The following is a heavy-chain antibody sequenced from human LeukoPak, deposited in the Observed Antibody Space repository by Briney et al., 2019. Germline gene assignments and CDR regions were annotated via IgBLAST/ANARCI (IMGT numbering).Heavy chain of an antibody. D-gene: IGHD4-17*01. CDR2: ISGSGGST. V-gene: IGHV3-23*01. Sequence: GGSLRLSCAASGFTFSSYAMSWVRQAPGKGLEWVSAISGSGGSTYCADSVKGRFTISRDNSKNTLYLQMNSLRAEDTAVYYCAKDYGDLYWYFDLWGRGTLVTVSS. CDR1: GFTFSSYA. CDR3: AKDYGDLYWYFDL. J-gene: IGHJ2*01.